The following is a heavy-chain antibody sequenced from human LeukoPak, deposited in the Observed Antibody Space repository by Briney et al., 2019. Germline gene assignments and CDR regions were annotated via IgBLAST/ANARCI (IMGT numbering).Heavy chain of an antibody. J-gene: IGHJ4*02. V-gene: IGHV4-30-2*01. Sequence: SQTLSLTCTVSGGSISSGGYYWSWIRQPPGKGLEWIGYIYHSGSTYYNPSLKSRVTTSVDTSKNQFSLKVSSVTAADTAVYYCARARGTEAIDYWGQGTLVTVSS. CDR3: ARARGTEAIDY. CDR1: GGSISSGGYY. CDR2: IYHSGST. D-gene: IGHD6-25*01.